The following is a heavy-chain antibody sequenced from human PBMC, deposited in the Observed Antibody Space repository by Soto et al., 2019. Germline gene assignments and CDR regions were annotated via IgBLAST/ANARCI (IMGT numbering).Heavy chain of an antibody. D-gene: IGHD1-1*01. CDR3: ARGRYGDS. J-gene: IGHJ4*02. V-gene: IGHV1-18*01. Sequence: QVHLVQSGAEVKKPGASVKVSCKGSGYTFTSYGITWVRQAPGQGLEWMGWISAHNGNTDYAQKLQGRVTVTRDTSTITAFMELSSLRSDDKAVYYCARGRYGDSWGQGALVPVSS. CDR2: ISAHNGNT. CDR1: GYTFTSYG.